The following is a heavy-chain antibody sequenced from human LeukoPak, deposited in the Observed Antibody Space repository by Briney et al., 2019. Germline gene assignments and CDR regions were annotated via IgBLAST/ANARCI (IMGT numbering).Heavy chain of an antibody. CDR1: GFTFSDAW. CDR3: VRDKGSSWGEKYYFDY. Sequence: PGGSLRLSCAASGFTFSDAWMSWVRQAPGKGLEWVALIWYDGINEYYADSVKGRFSISRDDSKNTLYLQMNSLRAEDTAVYYCVRDKGSSWGEKYYFDYWGQGTLVTVSS. J-gene: IGHJ4*02. CDR2: IWYDGINE. V-gene: IGHV3-33*08. D-gene: IGHD6-13*01.